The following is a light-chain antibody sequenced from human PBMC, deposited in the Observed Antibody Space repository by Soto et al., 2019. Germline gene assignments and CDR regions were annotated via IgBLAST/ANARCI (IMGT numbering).Light chain of an antibody. CDR1: SDDIGDYDY. V-gene: IGLV2-14*03. CDR3: CSYTRSGTLI. J-gene: IGLJ1*01. Sequence: QSVLTQPASVSGSPGQSLTISCIGTSDDIGDYDYVSWYQQHPLKVPKVIIYDVSNRPSGISYRFSGTKSANTASLTVSGLQAQDEADYYCCSYTRSGTLIFGTGPKVTVL. CDR2: DVS.